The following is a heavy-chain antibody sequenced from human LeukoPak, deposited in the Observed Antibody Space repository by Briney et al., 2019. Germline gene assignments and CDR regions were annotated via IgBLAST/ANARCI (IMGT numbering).Heavy chain of an antibody. CDR1: GFTFGSYA. D-gene: IGHD2-15*01. CDR3: AKTTTGYSSGRYPAWPIDY. V-gene: IGHV3-23*01. CDR2: IFGSGGSA. J-gene: IGHJ4*02. Sequence: PGGSLRLSYAASGFTFGSYAMYWVRQAPGKGLEWVSGIFGSGGSAHYADSVKGRFTISRDNSKNTVYLQMDSLRVEDTAIYYCAKTTTGYSSGRYPAWPIDYWGQGTLVTASS.